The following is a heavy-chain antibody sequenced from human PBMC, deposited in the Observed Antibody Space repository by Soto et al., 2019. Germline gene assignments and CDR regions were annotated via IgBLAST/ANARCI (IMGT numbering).Heavy chain of an antibody. CDR3: ARDIAWICQTKGCDTKEGNYGMDV. D-gene: IGHD3-3*01. J-gene: IGHJ6*02. CDR1: GYTFGTYG. Sequence: ASVKVSCKAFGYTFGTYGFSWVRQAPGQGFEWMGWISAGNGKTRDAQKVQDRVAMTTDTSTSTAYMELRSLTSDDTAVYYCARDIAWICQTKGCDTKEGNYGMDVWGQGTTVTVSS. CDR2: ISAGNGKT. V-gene: IGHV1-18*01.